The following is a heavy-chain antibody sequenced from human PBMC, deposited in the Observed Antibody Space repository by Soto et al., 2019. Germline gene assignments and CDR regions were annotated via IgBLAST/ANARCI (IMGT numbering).Heavy chain of an antibody. J-gene: IGHJ6*03. CDR2: INHSGST. V-gene: IGHV4-34*01. D-gene: IGHD3-10*01. Sequence: PSETLSLTCAVYGGSFSGYYWSWIRQPPGKGLEWIGEINHSGSTNHNPSLKSRVTISVDTSKNQFSLKLSSVTAADTAVYYCAREDYYGSGSYYKYYYYYMDVWGKGTLVTVSS. CDR3: AREDYYGSGSYYKYYYYYMDV. CDR1: GGSFSGYY.